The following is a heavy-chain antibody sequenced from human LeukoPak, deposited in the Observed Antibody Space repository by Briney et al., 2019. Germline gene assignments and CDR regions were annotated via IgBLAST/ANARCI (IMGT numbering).Heavy chain of an antibody. J-gene: IGHJ6*04. Sequence: SVKVSCKASGGTFSSYAISWVQQAPGQGLEWMGGIIPIFGTANYAQKFQGRVTITADESTSTAYMELSSLRSEDTAVYYCARGAADAAIPYGMDVWGKGTTVTVSS. CDR2: IIPIFGTA. CDR1: GGTFSSYA. V-gene: IGHV1-69*13. CDR3: ARGAADAAIPYGMDV. D-gene: IGHD5-18*01.